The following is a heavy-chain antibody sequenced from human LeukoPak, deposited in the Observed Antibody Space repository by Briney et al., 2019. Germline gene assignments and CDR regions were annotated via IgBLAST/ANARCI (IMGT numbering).Heavy chain of an antibody. V-gene: IGHV4-34*08. CDR3: AGRGTYYYESSGYKSGLDY. CDR2: INRSGST. CDR1: GCTFSGYY. J-gene: IGHJ4*02. Sequence: SETLSLTCAVSGCTFSGYYWSWIRQPPGKGLEWIWEINRSGSTNYNASLKSRVTISVDTSKNQFSLKLSSVTAADTSVYYCAGRGTYYYESSGYKSGLDYWGQGTLVTVSS. D-gene: IGHD3-22*01.